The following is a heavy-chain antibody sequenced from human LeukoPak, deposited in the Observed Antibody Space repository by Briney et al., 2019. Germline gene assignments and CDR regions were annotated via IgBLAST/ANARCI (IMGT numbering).Heavy chain of an antibody. CDR3: ARHLFSSDWYEGPDY. V-gene: IGHV4-30-4*01. Sequence: SETLSLTCTVSGGSISSGDYYWSWIRQPPGKGLEWIGYIYYSGSTYYNPSLKSRVTISVDTSKNQFSLKLSSVTAADTAVYYFARHLFSSDWYEGPDYWGQGTLVTVSS. CDR1: GGSISSGDYY. D-gene: IGHD6-19*01. CDR2: IYYSGST. J-gene: IGHJ4*02.